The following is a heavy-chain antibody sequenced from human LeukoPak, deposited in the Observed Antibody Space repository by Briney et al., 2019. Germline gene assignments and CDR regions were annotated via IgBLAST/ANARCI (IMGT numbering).Heavy chain of an antibody. D-gene: IGHD1-26*01. Sequence: QPGGSLRLSCAASGFTFRNYGMHWVRQAPGKGLEWVAIISYDGSNKYYTDSVKGRFTISKDNSKNTLYLQMNSLRAEDTAVYYCASSGSYRFDYWGQGTLVTVSS. CDR2: ISYDGSNK. V-gene: IGHV3-30*03. CDR1: GFTFRNYG. CDR3: ASSGSYRFDY. J-gene: IGHJ4*02.